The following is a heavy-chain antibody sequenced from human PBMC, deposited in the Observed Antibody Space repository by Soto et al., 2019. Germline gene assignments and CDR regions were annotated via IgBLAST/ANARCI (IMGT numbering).Heavy chain of an antibody. CDR3: ARVEAVAGLRTGALDY. D-gene: IGHD6-19*01. Sequence: PSETLSLTCTVSGGSISSYYWSWIRQPAGKGLEWIGRIYTSGSTNYNPSLKSRVTMSVDTSKNQFSLKLSSVTAADTAVYYCARVEAVAGLRTGALDYWGQGTLVTVSS. CDR2: IYTSGST. V-gene: IGHV4-4*07. J-gene: IGHJ4*02. CDR1: GGSISSYY.